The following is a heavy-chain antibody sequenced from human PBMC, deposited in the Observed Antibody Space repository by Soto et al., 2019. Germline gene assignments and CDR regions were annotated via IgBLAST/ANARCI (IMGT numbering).Heavy chain of an antibody. CDR3: AKEPAYIVVVPAANYDY. CDR2: ISGSGGST. Sequence: EVQLLESGGGLVQPGGSLRLSCAASGFTFSSYAMSWVRQAPGKGLEWVSAISGSGGSTYYADSVKGRFTISRDNSKNTLYLQMNSLRAEDTAVYYCAKEPAYIVVVPAANYDYWGQGTLVTVSS. D-gene: IGHD2-2*01. CDR1: GFTFSSYA. J-gene: IGHJ4*02. V-gene: IGHV3-23*01.